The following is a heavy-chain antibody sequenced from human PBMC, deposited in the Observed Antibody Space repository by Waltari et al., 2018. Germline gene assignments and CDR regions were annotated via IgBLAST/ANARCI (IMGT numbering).Heavy chain of an antibody. D-gene: IGHD1-26*01. J-gene: IGHJ3*02. CDR1: GFTFSNAW. Sequence: EVQLVESGGGLVKPGGSLRLSCAASGFTFSNAWMSWVRKAPGKGLEWVGRIKSKTDGGTTDYAAPVKGRFTISRDDSKNTLYLQMNSLKTEDTAVYYCTTDSGGWSGAFDIWGQGTMVTVSS. CDR3: TTDSGGWSGAFDI. CDR2: IKSKTDGGTT. V-gene: IGHV3-15*01.